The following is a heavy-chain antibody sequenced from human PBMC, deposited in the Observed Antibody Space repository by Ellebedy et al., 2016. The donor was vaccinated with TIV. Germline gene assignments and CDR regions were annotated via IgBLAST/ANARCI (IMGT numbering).Heavy chain of an antibody. CDR1: GFIISGDW. CDR3: VRDRYDSDLDY. V-gene: IGHV3-7*03. CDR2: INYDGSAT. D-gene: IGHD3-22*01. Sequence: PGGSLRLSCAASGFIISGDWMSWVRQAPGKGLEWVANINYDGSATYYVDSMKGRFTISRDNAKNSLYLQMNSLRAEDTAVYYCVRDRYDSDLDYWGQGTLVTVSS. J-gene: IGHJ4*02.